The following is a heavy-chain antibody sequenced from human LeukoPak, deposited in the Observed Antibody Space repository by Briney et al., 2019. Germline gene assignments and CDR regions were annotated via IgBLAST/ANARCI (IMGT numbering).Heavy chain of an antibody. D-gene: IGHD5-18*01. Sequence: SETLSLTCTVSGVSISSSSYYWGWIRQPPGKGLEWIGTIYYSGSTYYNPSLKSRVTISVDTSKNQFSLKLSSVTAADTAVYYCARDHSFGYSYGYGTHWGQGTLVTVSS. CDR3: ARDHSFGYSYGYGTH. CDR1: GVSISSSSYY. V-gene: IGHV4-39*07. J-gene: IGHJ4*02. CDR2: IYYSGST.